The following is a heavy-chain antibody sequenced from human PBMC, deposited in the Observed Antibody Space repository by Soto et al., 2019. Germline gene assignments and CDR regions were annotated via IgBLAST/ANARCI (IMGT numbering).Heavy chain of an antibody. CDR2: IWYDGSNK. CDR1: GFSFSNYA. D-gene: IGHD1-26*01. Sequence: GGSLRLSCAASGFSFSNYAMHWVRQAPGKGLEWVAVIWYDGSNKYYADSVKGRFTISKDNSQNTLYLQMNSLRAEDTAVYYCTRDPYGGSRYYFDSWGQGTLVTVSA. J-gene: IGHJ4*02. CDR3: TRDPYGGSRYYFDS. V-gene: IGHV3-33*01.